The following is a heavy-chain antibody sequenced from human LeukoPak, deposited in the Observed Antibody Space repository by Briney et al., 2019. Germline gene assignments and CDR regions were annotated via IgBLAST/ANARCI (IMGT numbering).Heavy chain of an antibody. V-gene: IGHV4-59*01. CDR1: GGSISSYY. D-gene: IGHD3-22*01. CDR2: IYYSGST. Sequence: PSETLSLTCTVSGGSISSYYWSWIRQPPGKGLEWIGYIYYSGSTNYNPSLKSRVTISVDTSKNQFSLKLSSVTAAEADVYYCAGLQPVDSSCHYYGVTSFDIWGQGTMVTVSS. CDR3: AGLQPVDSSCHYYGVTSFDI. J-gene: IGHJ3*02.